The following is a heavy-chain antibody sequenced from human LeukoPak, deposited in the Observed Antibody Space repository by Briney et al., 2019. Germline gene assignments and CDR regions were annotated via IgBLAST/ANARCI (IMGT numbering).Heavy chain of an antibody. J-gene: IGHJ4*02. CDR1: AFTFSSYS. CDR2: ISSSSSYI. Sequence: PAGSLRLSCSASAFTFSSYSMNWLPQAPGKGLEGVSSISSSSSYIYYADSVKGRFTISRDNAKNSLYLQMNSLRAEDTAVYYCARVAGQLVPRWGQGTLVTVSS. D-gene: IGHD6-6*01. V-gene: IGHV3-21*01. CDR3: ARVAGQLVPR.